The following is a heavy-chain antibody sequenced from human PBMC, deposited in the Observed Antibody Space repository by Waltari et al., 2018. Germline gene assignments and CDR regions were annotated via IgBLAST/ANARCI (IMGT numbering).Heavy chain of an antibody. CDR3: TTGIPLTGGY. CDR2: IKSKTDGGTT. J-gene: IGHJ4*02. V-gene: IGHV3-15*01. CDR1: GFTFSNAW. D-gene: IGHD2-8*01. Sequence: EVQLVESGGGLVTPGGSLSLSCSASGFTFSNAWMIWVRQAPGKGREWVGRIKSKTDGGTTDYAAPVKGRFTISRDDSKNTLYLQMNSLKTEDTAVYYCTTGIPLTGGYWGQGTLVTVSS.